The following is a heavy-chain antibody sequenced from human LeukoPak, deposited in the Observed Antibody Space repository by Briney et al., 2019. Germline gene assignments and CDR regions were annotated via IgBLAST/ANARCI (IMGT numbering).Heavy chain of an antibody. J-gene: IGHJ4*02. D-gene: IGHD6-6*01. Sequence: GASVKVSCKASGGTFSSYAISWVRQAPGQGLEWMGGIIPIFGTANYVQKFQGRVTITADESTSTAYMELSSLRSEDTAVYYCARGKTGAARPFDYWGQGTLVTVSS. CDR1: GGTFSSYA. CDR3: ARGKTGAARPFDY. CDR2: IIPIFGTA. V-gene: IGHV1-69*13.